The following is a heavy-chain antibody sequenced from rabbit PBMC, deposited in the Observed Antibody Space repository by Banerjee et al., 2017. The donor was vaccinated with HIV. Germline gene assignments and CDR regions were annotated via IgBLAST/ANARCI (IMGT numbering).Heavy chain of an antibody. CDR2: IGAGSASA. D-gene: IGHD7-1*01. Sequence: QEQLEESGGDLVKPEGSLTLTCTASGFSFTNNYWLCWVRQAPGKGLEWIACIGAGSASAYYATWAKGRFTISRTTTTVTLQLNSLTAADTATYFCARAPYWTYVATGGAVARYDFNLWGPGTLVTVS. CDR3: ARAPYWTYVATGGAVARYDFNL. CDR1: GFSFTNNYW. J-gene: IGHJ4*01. V-gene: IGHV1S45*01.